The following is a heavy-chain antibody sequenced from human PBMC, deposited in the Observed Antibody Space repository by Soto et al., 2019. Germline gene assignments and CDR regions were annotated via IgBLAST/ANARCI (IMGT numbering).Heavy chain of an antibody. D-gene: IGHD2-21*01. J-gene: IGHJ4*02. CDR1: GFTFSNYW. Sequence: EVQVVESGGGLVQPGGSLRLSCAASGFTFSNYWMTWVRQAPGKGLEWVANIKQDGSETHYVDSVKGRFTISRDNGQSSLYLEINSPKAEDTAVYYRARAVVNGGDYWGQGTLVTVSS. V-gene: IGHV3-7*03. CDR3: ARAVVNGGDY. CDR2: IKQDGSET.